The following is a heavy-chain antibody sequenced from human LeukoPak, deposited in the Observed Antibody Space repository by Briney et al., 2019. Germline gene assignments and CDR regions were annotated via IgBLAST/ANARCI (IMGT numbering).Heavy chain of an antibody. CDR1: GGSISSSSYY. J-gene: IGHJ6*03. D-gene: IGHD2-2*02. Sequence: SETLSLTCTVPGGSISSSSYYWGWIRQPPGKGLEWIGSIYYSGSTYYNPSLKSRVTISVDTSKNQFSLKLSSVTAADTAVYYCARGLAEIVVVPAAIQYYYYYYMDVWGKGTTVTVSS. CDR2: IYYSGST. CDR3: ARGLAEIVVVPAAIQYYYYYYMDV. V-gene: IGHV4-39*07.